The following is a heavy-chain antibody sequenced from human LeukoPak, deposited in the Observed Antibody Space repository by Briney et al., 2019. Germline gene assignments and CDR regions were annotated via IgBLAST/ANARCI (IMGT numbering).Heavy chain of an antibody. J-gene: IGHJ6*04. CDR1: GGSVSSGSYY. CDR2: IYYSGST. Sequence: PSETLSLTCTVSGGSVSSGSYYWSWIRQPPGKGLEWIGYIYYSGSTNYSPSLKSRLTISVDTSKNQFSLKLSSVTAADTAVYYCARAPLTTVNRGGMDVWGKGTTVTVSS. V-gene: IGHV4-61*01. CDR3: ARAPLTTVNRGGMDV. D-gene: IGHD4-17*01.